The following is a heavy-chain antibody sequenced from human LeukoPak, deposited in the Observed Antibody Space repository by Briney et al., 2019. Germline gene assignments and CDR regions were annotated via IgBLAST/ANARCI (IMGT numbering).Heavy chain of an antibody. CDR2: IGVAGDT. Sequence: GGSLRLSCAASGFTFSSYDMHWVRQTIGKGLEWVSSIGVAGDTYYPGSVKGRFTISRENVKNSLYLQMNSLRAGDTAVYYCARAPPYSSASWGYYGMDVWGQGTTVTVSS. D-gene: IGHD6-6*01. CDR3: ARAPPYSSASWGYYGMDV. CDR1: GFTFSSYD. J-gene: IGHJ6*02. V-gene: IGHV3-13*01.